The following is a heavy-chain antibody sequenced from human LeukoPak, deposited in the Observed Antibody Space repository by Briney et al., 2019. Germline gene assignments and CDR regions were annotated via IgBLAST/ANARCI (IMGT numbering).Heavy chain of an antibody. CDR2: TYYRSKWYN. CDR3: ATLAAGYAFDI. CDR1: GDSVSSNSAA. J-gene: IGHJ3*02. Sequence: SQTLSLTCAISGDSVSSNSAAWNWLRQCPSRGLEWLGRTYYRSKWYNDYAVSVKSRVTINPDTSKNQFSLQLDSVTPEDTAVSSCATLAAGYAFDIWGQGTMVTVSS. D-gene: IGHD6-25*01. V-gene: IGHV6-1*01.